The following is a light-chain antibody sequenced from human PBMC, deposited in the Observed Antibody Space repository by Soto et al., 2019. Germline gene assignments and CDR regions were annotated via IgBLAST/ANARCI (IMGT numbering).Light chain of an antibody. CDR2: GAS. V-gene: IGKV1-6*01. CDR3: LQDDNYPWT. Sequence: AIPMTQSPSSLSASVGDRVTITCRASQDIRTDLGWYQQKPGKAPKLLIYGASSLQSGVPARFSGSGSGTDFTLTISSLQAEDFATYYCLQDDNYPWTFGQGTKVEIK. CDR1: QDIRTD. J-gene: IGKJ1*01.